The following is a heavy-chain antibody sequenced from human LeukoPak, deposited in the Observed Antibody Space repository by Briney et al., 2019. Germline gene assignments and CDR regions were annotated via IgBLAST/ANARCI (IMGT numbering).Heavy chain of an antibody. J-gene: IGHJ4*02. CDR2: FYSGGST. V-gene: IGHV3-53*01. Sequence: GGPLRLSCAASGFTVSDNFLSWVRQAPGKGLEWVSVFYSGGSTSYADSVKGRFTVSRDNSKNTLYLQMNSLRAADTAVYYCAIGGSRIVVVPTYYFDYWGQGTLVTVSS. CDR3: AIGGSRIVVVPTYYFDY. D-gene: IGHD3-22*01. CDR1: GFTVSDNF.